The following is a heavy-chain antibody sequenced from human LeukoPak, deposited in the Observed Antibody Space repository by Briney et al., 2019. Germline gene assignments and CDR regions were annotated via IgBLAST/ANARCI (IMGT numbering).Heavy chain of an antibody. CDR3: ARKTIEPIEGNFDY. Sequence: SGTLSLTCAVSGGSISSSNWWSWVRQPPGKGLEWIGEIHHSGSINYNPSLKSRATISVDKSKNQFSLKLSSVTVADTAVYYCARKTIEPIEGNFDYWGQGSLVTVSS. CDR2: IHHSGSI. CDR1: GGSISSSNW. D-gene: IGHD2/OR15-2a*01. J-gene: IGHJ4*02. V-gene: IGHV4-4*02.